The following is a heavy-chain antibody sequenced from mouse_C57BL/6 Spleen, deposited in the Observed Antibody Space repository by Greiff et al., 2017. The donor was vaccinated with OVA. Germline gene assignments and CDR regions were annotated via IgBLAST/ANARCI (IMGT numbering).Heavy chain of an antibody. Sequence: QVQLKESGPGLVQPSQSLSITCTVSGFSLTSYGVHWVRQSPGKGLEWLGVIGSGGSTDYNAAFISRLSISKDNSKSQVFCKMNSLQADDTAIYYCARNFNDKKAMDYWGQGTSVTVSS. CDR3: ARNFNDKKAMDY. CDR2: IGSGGST. CDR1: GFSLTSYG. D-gene: IGHD2-12*01. J-gene: IGHJ4*01. V-gene: IGHV2-2*01.